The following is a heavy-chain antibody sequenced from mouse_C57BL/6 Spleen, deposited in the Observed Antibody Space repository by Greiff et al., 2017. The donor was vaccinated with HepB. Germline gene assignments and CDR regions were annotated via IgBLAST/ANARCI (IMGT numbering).Heavy chain of an antibody. CDR2: IDPSDSYT. J-gene: IGHJ2*01. V-gene: IGHV1-59*01. CDR3: ARSALGPYFDY. Sequence: QVQLQQPGAELVRPGTSVKLSCKASGYTFTSYWMHWVKQRPGQGLEWIGVIDPSDSYTNYNQKFKGKATLTVDTSSSTAYMQLSSLTSEDSAVYYCARSALGPYFDYWGQGTTLTVSS. CDR1: GYTFTSYW. D-gene: IGHD1-2*01.